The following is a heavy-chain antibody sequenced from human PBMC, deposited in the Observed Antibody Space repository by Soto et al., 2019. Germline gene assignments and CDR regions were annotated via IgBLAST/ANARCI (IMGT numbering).Heavy chain of an antibody. Sequence: PGGSLRLSCAASGFTFSSYGMHWVRQAPGKGLEWVAVISYDGSNKYYADSVKGRFTISRDNSKNTLYLQMNSLRAEDTAVYYCAKALSDSRDGYNYPYYFDYWGQGTLVTVSS. J-gene: IGHJ4*02. CDR3: AKALSDSRDGYNYPYYFDY. V-gene: IGHV3-30*18. CDR1: GFTFSSYG. D-gene: IGHD5-12*01. CDR2: ISYDGSNK.